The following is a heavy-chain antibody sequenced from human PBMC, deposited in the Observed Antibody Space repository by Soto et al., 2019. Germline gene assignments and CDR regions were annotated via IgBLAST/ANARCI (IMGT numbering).Heavy chain of an antibody. CDR1: GGTFSSYA. J-gene: IGHJ6*02. CDR3: ARGGGCGWYQGFYYYGMDV. CDR2: IIPIFGTA. D-gene: IGHD6-19*01. V-gene: IGHV1-69*06. Sequence: QVQLVQSGAEVKKPGSSVKVSCKASGGTFSSYAISWVRQAPGQGLEWMGGIIPIFGTANYAQKFQGRVTITADKSTSTAYMELSSLRSEDTAVYYCARGGGCGWYQGFYYYGMDVWGQGTTVTVSS.